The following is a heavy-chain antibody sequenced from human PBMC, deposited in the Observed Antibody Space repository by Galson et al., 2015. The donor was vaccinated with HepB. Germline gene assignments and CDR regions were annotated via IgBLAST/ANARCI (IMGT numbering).Heavy chain of an antibody. Sequence: SLRLSCAASGFTFGDYAMSWFRQAPGKGLEWVGFIRSKAYGGTTEYAASVKGRFTISRDDSKSIAYLQMNSLKTEDTAVYYCTRVSSSSLWAWSYYYYYGMDVWGQGTTVTVSS. J-gene: IGHJ6*02. D-gene: IGHD6-6*01. CDR1: GFTFGDYA. CDR2: IRSKAYGGTT. CDR3: TRVSSSSLWAWSYYYYYGMDV. V-gene: IGHV3-49*03.